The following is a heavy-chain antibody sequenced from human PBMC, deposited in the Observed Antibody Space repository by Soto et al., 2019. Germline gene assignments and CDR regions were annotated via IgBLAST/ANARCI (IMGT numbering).Heavy chain of an antibody. J-gene: IGHJ6*02. CDR2: IHYTGSS. CDR1: GVSISSNY. D-gene: IGHD3-3*01. V-gene: IGHV4-59*01. Sequence: SETLSLTCIVSGVSISSNYWSWIRQPPGKGLEWIGYIHYTGSSNFHPSLKNRVIISVDTSKNQFSLKLSSVTAADTAVYYCARSSPNTIFGVVPSRGLDVWGQGTTVTVSS. CDR3: ARSSPNTIFGVVPSRGLDV.